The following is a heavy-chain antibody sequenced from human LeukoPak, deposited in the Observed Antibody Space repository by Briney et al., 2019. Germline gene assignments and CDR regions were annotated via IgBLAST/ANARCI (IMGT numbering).Heavy chain of an antibody. Sequence: GGSLRLSCAASGFIFNNYAMHWVRQAPGKGLEYVSAIGGNGDTSYYADSVKGRFTISRDNSKNTVYLQVGSLRTEDMAVYYCATRHEYSYPYWGQGTLVTVSS. J-gene: IGHJ4*02. CDR3: ATRHEYSYPY. V-gene: IGHV3-64*02. D-gene: IGHD5-18*01. CDR2: IGGNGDTS. CDR1: GFIFNNYA.